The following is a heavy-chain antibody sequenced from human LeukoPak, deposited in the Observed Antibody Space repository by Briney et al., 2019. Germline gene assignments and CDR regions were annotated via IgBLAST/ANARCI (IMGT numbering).Heavy chain of an antibody. CDR3: ARVFELIETVTLASYYYGMDV. J-gene: IGHJ6*02. V-gene: IGHV3-11*01. CDR2: ISSSGSTI. D-gene: IGHD4-17*01. CDR1: GFTFSDYY. Sequence: GGSLRLSCAASGFTFSDYYMSWIRQAPGKGLEWVSYISSSGSTIYYADSVKGRFTISRDNAKNSLYLQMNSLRAEDTAVYYCARVFELIETVTLASYYYGMDVWGQGTTVTVSS.